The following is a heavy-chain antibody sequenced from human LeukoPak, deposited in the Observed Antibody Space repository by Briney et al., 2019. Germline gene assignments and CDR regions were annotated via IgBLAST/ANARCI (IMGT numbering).Heavy chain of an antibody. CDR2: ISYDGSNK. CDR1: GFTFSSYA. V-gene: IGHV3-30-3*01. Sequence: HPGGSLRLSCAASGFTFSSYAMHWVRQAPGKGLEWVAVISYDGSNKYYADSVKGRFTISRDNSKNTLYLRMNSLRAEDTAVYYCARDSVLRYFDWLGRYYFDYWGQGTLVTVSS. CDR3: ARDSVLRYFDWLGRYYFDY. D-gene: IGHD3-9*01. J-gene: IGHJ4*02.